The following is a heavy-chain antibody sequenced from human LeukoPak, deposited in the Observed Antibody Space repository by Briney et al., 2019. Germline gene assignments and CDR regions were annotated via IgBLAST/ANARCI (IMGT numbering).Heavy chain of an antibody. J-gene: IGHJ3*02. CDR3: AREMLEPTRDAFDI. D-gene: IGHD1-1*01. Sequence: PSETLSLTCTVSGGSISSSSYYWGWIRQPPGKGLEWIGSIYYSGSTYYNPSLKSRVTISVDTSKNQFSLKLSSVTAADTAVYYCAREMLEPTRDAFDIWGQGTMVTVSS. CDR1: GGSISSSSYY. CDR2: IYYSGST. V-gene: IGHV4-39*02.